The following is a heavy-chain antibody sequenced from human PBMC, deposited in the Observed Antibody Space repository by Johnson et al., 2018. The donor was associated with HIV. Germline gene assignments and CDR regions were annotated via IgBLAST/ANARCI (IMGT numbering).Heavy chain of an antibody. D-gene: IGHD3-22*01. CDR3: ARDPYDSSGYQWGHGAFDI. Sequence: VQLVESRGVLVQPGGSLRLSCAASRFTVSCNEMTLVRQAPGKGLEWVSSISGGNTYYADSRKGRFTFSRDNSKNTMHLQMNSLRAEDTAVYYCARDPYDSSGYQWGHGAFDIGGQGTMVTVSS. CDR1: RFTVSCNE. V-gene: IGHV3-38-3*01. CDR2: ISGGNT. J-gene: IGHJ3*02.